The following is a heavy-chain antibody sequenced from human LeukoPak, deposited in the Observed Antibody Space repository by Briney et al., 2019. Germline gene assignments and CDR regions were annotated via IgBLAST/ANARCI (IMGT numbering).Heavy chain of an antibody. D-gene: IGHD3-22*01. CDR3: ARGDSSGYFDY. Sequence: PGGSLRLSCAVSGFTLRNYHMPWLRQAPGKGLEWVALVSNDGTNKVYADSVKGRLTISRDNSKNTVDLQMNSLRAEDTAVYYCARGDSSGYFDYWGQGTLVTVSS. V-gene: IGHV3-30-3*01. J-gene: IGHJ4*02. CDR1: GFTLRNYH. CDR2: VSNDGTNK.